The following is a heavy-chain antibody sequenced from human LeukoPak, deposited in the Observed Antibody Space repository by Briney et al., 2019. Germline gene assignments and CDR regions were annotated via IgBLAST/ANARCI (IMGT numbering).Heavy chain of an antibody. CDR1: GGSISSSSYY. CDR2: IYYSGST. D-gene: IGHD6-6*01. V-gene: IGHV4-39*02. CDR3: AREFEYSSSSDWFDP. Sequence: SETLSLTCTVSGGSISSSSYYSGWIRQPPGKGLEWIGSIYYSGSTYYNPSLKSRVTISVDTSKNQFSLKLSSVTAADTAVYYCAREFEYSSSSDWFDPWGQGTLVTVSS. J-gene: IGHJ5*02.